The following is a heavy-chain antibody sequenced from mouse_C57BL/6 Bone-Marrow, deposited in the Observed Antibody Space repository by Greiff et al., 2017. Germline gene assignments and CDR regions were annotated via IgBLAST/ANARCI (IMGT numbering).Heavy chain of an antibody. CDR1: GYTFTSYW. V-gene: IGHV1-55*01. D-gene: IGHD2-5*01. CDR2: IYPGSGST. J-gene: IGHJ1*03. CDR3: ARPYYSNYWYFDV. Sequence: VQLQQPGAELVKPGASVKMSCKASGYTFTSYWITWVKQRPGQGLEWIGEIYPGSGSTNYNEKFKSKATLTVDTSSSTAYMQLSSLTSEDSAVYSCARPYYSNYWYFDVWGTGTTVTVSS.